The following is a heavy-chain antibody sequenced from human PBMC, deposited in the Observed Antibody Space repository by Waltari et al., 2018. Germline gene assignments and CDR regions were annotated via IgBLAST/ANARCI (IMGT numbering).Heavy chain of an antibody. CDR3: ARGHGGYVRHFDY. Sequence: QVQLQQWGAGLLKPSETLSLTCAVYGGSFSGYYWSWIRQPPGKGLEWIGEINHSGSTNYNPSLKSRVTISVDTSKNQFSLKLSSVTAADTAVYYCARGHGGYVRHFDYWGQGTLVTVSS. V-gene: IGHV4-34*01. CDR1: GGSFSGYY. D-gene: IGHD5-12*01. J-gene: IGHJ4*02. CDR2: INHSGST.